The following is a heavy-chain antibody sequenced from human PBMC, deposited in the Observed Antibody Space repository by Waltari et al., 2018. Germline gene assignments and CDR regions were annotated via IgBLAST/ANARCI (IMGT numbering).Heavy chain of an antibody. Sequence: LQLQESGPGLVKPSASLSLPCTVPVGSISPSSYYWGWIRKPPGKGLEWIGGTYYSGSTYYNPSLKSRVTIPEDTSKNQISLNLGSVTAADTAVYYCARQYYPATGDWFDPWGQGTLVTVSS. CDR1: VGSISPSSYY. CDR2: TYYSGST. CDR3: ARQYYPATGDWFDP. D-gene: IGHD3-10*01. V-gene: IGHV4-39*01. J-gene: IGHJ5*02.